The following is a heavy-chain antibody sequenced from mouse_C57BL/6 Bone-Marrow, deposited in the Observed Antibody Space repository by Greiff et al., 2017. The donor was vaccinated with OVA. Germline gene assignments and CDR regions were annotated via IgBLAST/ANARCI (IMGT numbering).Heavy chain of an antibody. Sequence: VQLQQSGAELVRPGTSVTMSCKASGYTFTNYWIGWAKQRPGHGLEWIGDIYPGGGYTNYNEKFKGKATLTADKSSSTAYMQFSSLTSEDSAIYYCASYYYGSSYDYWGQGTTLTVSS. J-gene: IGHJ2*01. V-gene: IGHV1-63*01. CDR2: IYPGGGYT. CDR1: GYTFTNYW. D-gene: IGHD1-1*01. CDR3: ASYYYGSSYDY.